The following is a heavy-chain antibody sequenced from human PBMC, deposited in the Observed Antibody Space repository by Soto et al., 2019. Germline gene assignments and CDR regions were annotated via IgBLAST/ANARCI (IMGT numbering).Heavy chain of an antibody. D-gene: IGHD4-17*01. CDR3: ARDWCAGEVTRPGCYYYYGMDV. V-gene: IGHV4-4*02. CDR2: IYHSGST. J-gene: IGHJ6*02. Sequence: TLSLTCAVSGGSIRSSNWWSWVRQPPGKGLEWIGEIYHSGSTNYNPSLKSRVTISVDKSKNQFSLKLSSVTAADTAVYYCARDWCAGEVTRPGCYYYYGMDVWGQGTTVTVSS. CDR1: GGSIRSSNW.